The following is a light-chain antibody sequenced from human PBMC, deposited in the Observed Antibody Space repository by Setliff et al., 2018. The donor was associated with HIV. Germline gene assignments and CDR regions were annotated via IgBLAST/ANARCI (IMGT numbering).Light chain of an antibody. Sequence: SYELTQPPSVSVAPGKTARITCGGNNIGSKGVHWYQQKPGRAPVLVVHDDSDRPSGIPERFSGSNSGNTATLTISRVEAGDEADYYCQVWDSSSDHPGVFGTGTKV. CDR1: NIGSKG. CDR2: DDS. V-gene: IGLV3-21*03. J-gene: IGLJ1*01. CDR3: QVWDSSSDHPGV.